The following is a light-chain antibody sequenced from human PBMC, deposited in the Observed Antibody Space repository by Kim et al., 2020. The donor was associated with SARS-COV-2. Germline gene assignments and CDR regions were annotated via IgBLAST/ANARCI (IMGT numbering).Light chain of an antibody. CDR2: QDG. J-gene: IGLJ2*01. CDR1: RFGDKY. Sequence: SYELTQPPSVSVSPGQTARITCSGDRFGDKYVCWFQLKPGQSPVLVIYQDGKRPSGIPERLSGSNSGLTAPLTIREHQAVDEADYHCQTWDSSTVVIGGG. CDR3: QTWDSSTVV. V-gene: IGLV3-1*01.